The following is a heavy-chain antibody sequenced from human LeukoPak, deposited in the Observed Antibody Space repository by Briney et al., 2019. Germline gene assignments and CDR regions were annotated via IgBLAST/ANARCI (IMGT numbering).Heavy chain of an antibody. CDR2: ISSNGGST. CDR1: GFTFSSYA. D-gene: IGHD2-2*01. CDR3: ARGAIGYCSSTSCYVYYYYYYMDV. J-gene: IGHJ6*03. V-gene: IGHV3-64*01. Sequence: VGSLRLSCAASGFTFSSYAMHWVRQAPGKGLEYVSAISSNGGSTYYANSVKGRFTISRDNSKNTLYLQMGSLRAEDMAVYYCARGAIGYCSSTSCYVYYYYYYMDVWGKGTTVTVSS.